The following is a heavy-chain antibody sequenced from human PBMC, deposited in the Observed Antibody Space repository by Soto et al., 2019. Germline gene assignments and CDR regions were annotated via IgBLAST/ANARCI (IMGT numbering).Heavy chain of an antibody. Sequence: LSLPCTVSGGSVSTENHYWSWIRQSPGRGLEWIGYIYYSGSINYNPSFESRVTISVDTSKNQFSLKLASVTAADTAVYYCARRPYYASSGFSFDYWGQGTLVTVSS. CDR1: GGSVSTENHY. D-gene: IGHD3-22*01. J-gene: IGHJ4*02. V-gene: IGHV4-61*01. CDR2: IYYSGSI. CDR3: ARRPYYASSGFSFDY.